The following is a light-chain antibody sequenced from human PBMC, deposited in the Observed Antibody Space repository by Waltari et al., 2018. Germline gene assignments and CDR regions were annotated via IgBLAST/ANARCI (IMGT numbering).Light chain of an antibody. Sequence: QPVLTQPPSSSASPGQSARLTCTLPSDINVGDFIIYWYQQKPGSPPRFLLYYNSDSEKAQGSGVPSRFSGSKDASANAGILRISGLQSEDEADYYCMFWPSNVWVFGGGTKLTVL. CDR1: SDINVGDFI. V-gene: IGLV5-37*01. J-gene: IGLJ3*02. CDR2: YNSDSEK. CDR3: MFWPSNVWV.